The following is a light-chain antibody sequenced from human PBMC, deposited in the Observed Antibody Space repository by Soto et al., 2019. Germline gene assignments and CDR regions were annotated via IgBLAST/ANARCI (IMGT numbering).Light chain of an antibody. Sequence: QSALTQPPSASGSPGQSVTISCTGTSSDVGAYNYVSWYQQNAGKAPKLVIYEVTKRPSGVPDRFSGTKSANTVSLTVSGLQAEDEAEYYCSSFASSNNWVFGGGTKRTVL. J-gene: IGLJ3*02. CDR1: SSDVGAYNY. CDR2: EVT. CDR3: SSFASSNNWV. V-gene: IGLV2-8*01.